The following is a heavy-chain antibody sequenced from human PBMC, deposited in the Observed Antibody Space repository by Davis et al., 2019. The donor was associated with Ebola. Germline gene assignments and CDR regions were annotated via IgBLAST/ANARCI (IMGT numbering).Heavy chain of an antibody. D-gene: IGHD5-12*01. V-gene: IGHV1-2*04. CDR3: ASQYSGYDFAFDP. Sequence: ASVKVSCKASGYTFTGYYMHWVRQAPGQGLAWMGWINPNSGGTNYAQKFQGWVTMTRDTSISTAYMELSRLRSDDTAVYYCASQYSGYDFAFDPWGQGTLVTVSS. CDR2: INPNSGGT. J-gene: IGHJ5*02. CDR1: GYTFTGYY.